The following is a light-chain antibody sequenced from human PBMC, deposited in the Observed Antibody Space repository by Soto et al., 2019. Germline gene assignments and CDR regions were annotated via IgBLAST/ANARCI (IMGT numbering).Light chain of an antibody. Sequence: QSVLTQPPSVSGAPGQGVTISCTGSSSNIGAGYDVHWYQQLPGTAPKLLIYGNSNRASGVPDRFSGSKSGTSASLAISGLKAEHEADYYWQSYDSSLSGSKVFGGGTKVTVL. CDR2: GNS. V-gene: IGLV1-40*01. CDR1: SSNIGAGYD. CDR3: QSYDSSLSGSKV. J-gene: IGLJ2*01.